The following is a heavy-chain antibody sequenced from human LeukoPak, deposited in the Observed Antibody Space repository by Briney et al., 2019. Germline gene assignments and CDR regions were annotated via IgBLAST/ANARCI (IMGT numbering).Heavy chain of an antibody. V-gene: IGHV3-23*01. J-gene: IGHJ6*02. Sequence: GGSLRPSCAASGFTFSSYAMSWVRQAPGKGLEWVSAISGSGGSTYYADSVKGRFTISKNTLYLQMNSLRAEDTAVYYCAKDTRRWWLVQFYYYYGMDVWGQGTTVTVSS. CDR1: GFTFSSYA. CDR2: ISGSGGST. CDR3: AKDTRRWWLVQFYYYYGMDV. D-gene: IGHD6-19*01.